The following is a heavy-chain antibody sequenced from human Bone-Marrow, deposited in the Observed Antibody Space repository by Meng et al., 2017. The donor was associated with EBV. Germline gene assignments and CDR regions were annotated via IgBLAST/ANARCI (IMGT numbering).Heavy chain of an antibody. V-gene: IGHV3-21*01. CDR1: GFTFSSYS. CDR2: ISSSSSYI. CDR3: ARVSGVLGSGSYRVDY. D-gene: IGHD3-10*01. J-gene: IGHJ4*02. Sequence: EVQLLESGGGLVKPGGSLRLSFAASGFTFSSYSMNWVRQAPGKGLEWVSSISSSSSYIYYADSVKGRFTISRDNAKNSLYLQMNSLRAEDTAVYYCARVSGVLGSGSYRVDYWGQGTLVTVYS.